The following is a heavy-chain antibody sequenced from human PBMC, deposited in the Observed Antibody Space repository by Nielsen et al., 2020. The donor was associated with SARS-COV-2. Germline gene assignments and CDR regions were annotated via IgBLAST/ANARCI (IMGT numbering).Heavy chain of an antibody. CDR3: ARGQLWSSGYMDV. CDR1: GGSISSYY. V-gene: IGHV4-59*08. J-gene: IGHJ6*03. D-gene: IGHD5-18*01. Sequence: SETLSLTCTVSGGSISSYYWSWIRQPPGKGLEWIGYIYYSGSTNYNPSLKSRVTISVDTSKNQFSLKLSSVTAADTAVYYCARGQLWSSGYMDVWGKGTTVTVSS. CDR2: IYYSGST.